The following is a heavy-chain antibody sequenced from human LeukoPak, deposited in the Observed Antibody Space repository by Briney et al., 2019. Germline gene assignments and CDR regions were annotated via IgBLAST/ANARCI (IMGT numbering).Heavy chain of an antibody. D-gene: IGHD6-19*01. CDR2: IYYSGST. Sequence: SETLSLTCTVSGGSISSSSYYWGWIRQPPGKGLEWIGYIYYSGSTNYNPSLKSRVTISVDTSKNQFSLKLSSVTAADTAVYYCARQSYSSGWYVDYWGQGTLVTVSS. CDR1: GGSISSSSYY. V-gene: IGHV4-61*05. J-gene: IGHJ4*02. CDR3: ARQSYSSGWYVDY.